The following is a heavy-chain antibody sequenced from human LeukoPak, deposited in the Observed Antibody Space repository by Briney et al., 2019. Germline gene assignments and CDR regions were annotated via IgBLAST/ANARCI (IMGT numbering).Heavy chain of an antibody. V-gene: IGHV3-23*01. CDR1: GLTFSSSA. CDR2: ISGSGTST. Sequence: GGSLRLSCAASGLTFSSSAMSWVRQAPGKGLEWVSTISGSGTSTYYADSVKGRFTISRDNSKNTLYLQMDSLRAEDTAIYYCAKQTSRGYFDYWGQGALVTVSS. CDR3: AKQTSRGYFDY. J-gene: IGHJ4*02. D-gene: IGHD3-10*01.